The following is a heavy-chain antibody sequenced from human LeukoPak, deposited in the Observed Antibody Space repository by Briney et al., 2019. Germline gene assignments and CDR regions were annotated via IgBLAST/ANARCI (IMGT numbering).Heavy chain of an antibody. Sequence: GGSLRLSCAASGFSSSRNYMSWVRQAPGKWLEWVSVIYSGGSTYYADSGKSRFTLSTDNSKNTLYLQMHSLRAEDKALYYCAPPATNNDYYYYGMDVWGQGTTVTVSS. D-gene: IGHD1-14*01. CDR1: GFSSSRNY. CDR2: IYSGGST. V-gene: IGHV3-53*01. J-gene: IGHJ6*02. CDR3: APPATNNDYYYYGMDV.